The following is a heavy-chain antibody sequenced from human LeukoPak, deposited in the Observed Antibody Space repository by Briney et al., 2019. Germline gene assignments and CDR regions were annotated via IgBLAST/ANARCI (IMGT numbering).Heavy chain of an antibody. CDR1: GDSISSNYW. J-gene: IGHJ3*02. CDR3: ARKGSGWYAFDI. Sequence: KPSDTLSLTCAVSGDSISSNYWRSWIRQPPEKGLEWIGYIYYSGSTHQNPSLQSRLTMSVDTSKNQLSLKLSSVTAVDTAVYYCARKGSGWYAFDIWGQGTMVTVSS. D-gene: IGHD6-19*01. CDR2: IYYSGST. V-gene: IGHV4-28*01.